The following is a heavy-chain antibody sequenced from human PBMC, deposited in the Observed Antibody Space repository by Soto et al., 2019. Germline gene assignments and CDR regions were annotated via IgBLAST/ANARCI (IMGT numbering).Heavy chain of an antibody. CDR3: ARNGGYSGHDYDY. V-gene: IGHV4-34*01. CDR2: INHSGST. Sequence: SETLSLTCAVYGGSFSGYYWSWIRQPPGKGLEWIGEINHSGSTNYNPSLKSRVTISVDTSKNQFSLKLSSVTPEDTAVYYCARNGGYSGHDYDYWGQGTLVTVSS. CDR1: GGSFSGYY. J-gene: IGHJ4*02. D-gene: IGHD5-12*01.